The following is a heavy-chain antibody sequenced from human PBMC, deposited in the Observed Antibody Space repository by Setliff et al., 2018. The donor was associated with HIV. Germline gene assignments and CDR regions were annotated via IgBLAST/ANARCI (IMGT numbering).Heavy chain of an antibody. Sequence: ASVKVSCKASGYTFTGYYMHWVRQAPGQGLEWMGWINPNSGDTNYAQKFQGRVTMTTDTSISTAYMELSRLRSDDTAVYYCALASIVSTARWNHWGRGTLVTVSS. CDR1: GYTFTGYY. D-gene: IGHD1-26*01. CDR2: INPNSGDT. J-gene: IGHJ5*02. CDR3: ALASIVSTARWNH. V-gene: IGHV1-2*02.